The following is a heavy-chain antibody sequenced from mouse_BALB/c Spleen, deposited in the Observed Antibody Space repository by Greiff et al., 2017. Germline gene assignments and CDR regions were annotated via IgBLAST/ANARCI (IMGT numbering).Heavy chain of an antibody. CDR3: ARQYYDPYFDY. CDR1: GFAFSSYD. CDR2: ISSGGGST. V-gene: IGHV5-12-1*01. D-gene: IGHD2-4*01. J-gene: IGHJ2*01. Sequence: DVMLVESGGGLVKPGGSLKLSCAASGFAFSSYDMSWVRQTPEKRLEWVAYISSGGGSTYYPDTVTGRFTISRDNAKNTLYLQMSSLKSEDTAMYYCARQYYDPYFDYWGQGTTLTVSS.